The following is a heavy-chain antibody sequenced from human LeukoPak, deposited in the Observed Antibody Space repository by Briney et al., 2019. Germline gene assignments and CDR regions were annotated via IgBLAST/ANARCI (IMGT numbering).Heavy chain of an antibody. D-gene: IGHD3-10*01. V-gene: IGHV4-59*08. Sequence: SETLSLTCTVSGGSISSYYWSWIRQPLGKGLEWIGYIFHSGSTNYSPSLKSRVTMSVDTSKSQFSLKLSSVTAADTAVYYCARHSQVVRGWFDPWGQGTLVTVSS. CDR3: ARHSQVVRGWFDP. CDR1: GGSISSYY. J-gene: IGHJ5*02. CDR2: IFHSGST.